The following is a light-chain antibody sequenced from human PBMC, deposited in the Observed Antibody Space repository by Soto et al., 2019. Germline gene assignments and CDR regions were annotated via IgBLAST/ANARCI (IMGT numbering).Light chain of an antibody. J-gene: IGLJ2*01. V-gene: IGLV1-40*01. CDR2: GNT. CDR3: QSYDSGLSGNVV. Sequence: QSALTQPPSVSGAPGQRVTISCTGSSSNIGAGYDVHWYQHLPGTAPKLLIYGNTNRPSGVPDRFSGSKSGTSASLAITGLQAEDEADYYCQSYDSGLSGNVVFGGGTKLTVL. CDR1: SSNIGAGYD.